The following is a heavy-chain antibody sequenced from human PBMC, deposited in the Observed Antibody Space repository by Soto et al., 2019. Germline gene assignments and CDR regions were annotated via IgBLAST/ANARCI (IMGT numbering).Heavy chain of an antibody. J-gene: IGHJ4*02. Sequence: QVQLVESGGGAVQPGESLRLSCVASGFDFTYYAMHWVRQDPGKGLESVAVMSSDGSKIHHTDSVKGRFTISRDNSKNTLYLQMNSLRKEDTAVYFCAKEEGVGGTLGLFDSWGQGTQVSVSS. CDR1: GFDFTYYA. CDR2: MSSDGSKI. CDR3: AKEEGVGGTLGLFDS. V-gene: IGHV3-30*18. D-gene: IGHD1-26*01.